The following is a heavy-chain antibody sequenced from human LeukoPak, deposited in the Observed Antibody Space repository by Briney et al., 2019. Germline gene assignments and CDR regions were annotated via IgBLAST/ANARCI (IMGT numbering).Heavy chain of an antibody. J-gene: IGHJ4*02. CDR1: GFPFSSYG. CDR3: ARDPDY. Sequence: PGGSLRLSCAASGFPFSSYGFNWVRQAPGKGLEWVSYISSSSSTIYYADSVKGRFTISRDNAKNSLYLQMNSLRAEDTALYYCARDPDYWGQGTLVTVSS. V-gene: IGHV3-48*01. CDR2: ISSSSSTI.